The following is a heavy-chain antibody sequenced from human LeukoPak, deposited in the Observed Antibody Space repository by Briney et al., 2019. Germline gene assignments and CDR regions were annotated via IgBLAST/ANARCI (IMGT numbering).Heavy chain of an antibody. D-gene: IGHD1-26*01. Sequence: PGGSLRLSCAASGFTFLSYNMNWVRQAPGKGLEWVSSISSTSSSYIYYADSVKGRFTISRDNAKNSLYLQMNSLRAEDTAVYYCARGGSYLSAFDIWGQGTMVTVSS. J-gene: IGHJ3*02. V-gene: IGHV3-21*01. CDR2: ISSTSSSYI. CDR1: GFTFLSYN. CDR3: ARGGSYLSAFDI.